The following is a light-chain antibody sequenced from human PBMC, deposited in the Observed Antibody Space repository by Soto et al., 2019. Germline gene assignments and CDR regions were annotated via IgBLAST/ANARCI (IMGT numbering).Light chain of an antibody. J-gene: IGKJ4*01. Sequence: EIVLTQSPATLSLSPGERATLSCRASQSVSSYLAWYQQKPGQPPRLLIYDASNRATGIPARFSGSGSGTEFTLTISSLEPEDFAVYYCQQRSNWPLTFGGGTKVAI. CDR3: QQRSNWPLT. CDR1: QSVSSY. V-gene: IGKV3-11*01. CDR2: DAS.